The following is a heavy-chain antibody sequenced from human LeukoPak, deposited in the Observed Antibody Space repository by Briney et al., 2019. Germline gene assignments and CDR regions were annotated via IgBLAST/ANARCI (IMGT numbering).Heavy chain of an antibody. CDR2: IKQDGSEK. CDR3: AREAQTRNGKDV. V-gene: IGHV3-7*01. J-gene: IGHJ6*01. Sequence: GGSLNFSCAASGFTFSSYWMTWVRQAPGKGLVWVANIKQDGSEKYYVDSVKGRFTISRDDVKHSLYLQMNSLRAEDMAVYYCAREAQTRNGKDVWGQGTTVTVAS. CDR1: GFTFSSYW.